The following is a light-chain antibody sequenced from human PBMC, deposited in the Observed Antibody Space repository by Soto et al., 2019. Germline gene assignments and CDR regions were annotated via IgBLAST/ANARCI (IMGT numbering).Light chain of an antibody. Sequence: EIVLTQSPGTLSLSPGERATLSCRASQSVSRSYLAWYQQKPGQGPRLLIYGVSSRATGIPDRFSGSESGTDFNLTISRLESEDFGVYYCQEYDPLPRTVGGGTKVDIK. CDR2: GVS. V-gene: IGKV3-20*01. CDR3: QEYDPLPRT. J-gene: IGKJ4*01. CDR1: QSVSRSY.